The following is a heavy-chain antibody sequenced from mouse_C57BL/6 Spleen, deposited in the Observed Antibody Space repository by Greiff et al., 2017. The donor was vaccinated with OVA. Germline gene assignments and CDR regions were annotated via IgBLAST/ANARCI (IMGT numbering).Heavy chain of an antibody. J-gene: IGHJ3*01. D-gene: IGHD1-1*01. Sequence: EVKLVESGPGLVKPSQSLSLTCSVTGYSITSGYYWNWIRQFPGNKLEWMGYISYDGSNNYNPSLKNRISITRDTSKNQFFLKLNSVTTEDTATYYCARIYYYGSSYFAYWGQGTLVTVSA. CDR1: GYSITSGYY. CDR3: ARIYYYGSSYFAY. V-gene: IGHV3-6*01. CDR2: ISYDGSN.